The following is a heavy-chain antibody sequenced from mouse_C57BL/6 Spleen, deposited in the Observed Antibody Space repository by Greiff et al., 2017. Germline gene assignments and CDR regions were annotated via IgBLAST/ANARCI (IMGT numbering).Heavy chain of an antibody. CDR2: INYDGSST. Sequence: EVKLVESEGGLVQPGSSMKLSCTASGFTFSDYYMAWVRQVPEKGLEWVANINYDGSSTYYLDSLKSRFIISRDNAKNILYLQMSSLKSEDTATYYCAREGDYYGSFDYWGQGTTLTVSS. D-gene: IGHD1-1*01. CDR1: GFTFSDYY. V-gene: IGHV5-16*01. J-gene: IGHJ2*01. CDR3: AREGDYYGSFDY.